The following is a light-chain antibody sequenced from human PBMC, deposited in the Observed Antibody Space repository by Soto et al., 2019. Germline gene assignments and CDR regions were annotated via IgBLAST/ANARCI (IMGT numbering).Light chain of an antibody. J-gene: IGLJ3*02. V-gene: IGLV1-40*01. CDR1: SSNIGAGYD. Sequence: QSVLTQPPSVSGAPGQRVTISCTGSSSNIGAGYDVHWYQQLPGTAPKLLIYGDTNRPSGVPDRFSGSKSGTSASLAITGLQADDEADYYCQSYDSSLSVCNWVFGGGTKLTVL. CDR3: QSYDSSLSVCNWV. CDR2: GDT.